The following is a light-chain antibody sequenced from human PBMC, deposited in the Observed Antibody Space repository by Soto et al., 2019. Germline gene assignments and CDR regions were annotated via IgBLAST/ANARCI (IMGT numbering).Light chain of an antibody. CDR1: QSINRW. Sequence: DIQLTQSPSTLSASVGDRVTITCRASQSINRWLAWYQQKSGNAPKLLMYKARSLESGVRSRFSGSGSGTQFFRTISCVQPDDLVHYYGLQYVTYWTFGQGTKVEVK. J-gene: IGKJ1*01. CDR3: LQYVTYWT. CDR2: KAR. V-gene: IGKV1-5*03.